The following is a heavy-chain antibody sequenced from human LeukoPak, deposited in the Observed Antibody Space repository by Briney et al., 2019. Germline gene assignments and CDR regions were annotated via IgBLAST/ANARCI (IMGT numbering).Heavy chain of an antibody. Sequence: PGGSLRLSCAASGFTFTNYGLSWVRQAPGEGLVWVSAISGSGVWTYYADSLKGRFTISRDNSKNTLYLQMNSLRAEDTAVYYCTKEPQPNSAYPLPLDYWGQGALVTVSS. CDR2: ISGSGVWT. CDR1: GFTFTNYG. V-gene: IGHV3-23*01. D-gene: IGHD3-22*01. J-gene: IGHJ4*02. CDR3: TKEPQPNSAYPLPLDY.